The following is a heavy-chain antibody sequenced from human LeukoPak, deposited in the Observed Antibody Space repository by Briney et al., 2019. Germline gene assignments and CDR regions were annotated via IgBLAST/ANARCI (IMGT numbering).Heavy chain of an antibody. D-gene: IGHD4-17*01. CDR1: GGSISSSTYS. J-gene: IGHJ4*02. CDR3: ARHVGTVTTGFDY. V-gene: IGHV4-39*01. CDR2: NSGST. Sequence: SETLSLTCSVSGGSISSSTYSWAWIRQPPGRGLEWIGNNSGSTYYNPSLKSRVTISADTSKNQFSLKLSSVTAADTAVYYCARHVGTVTTGFDYWGQGTLVTVSS.